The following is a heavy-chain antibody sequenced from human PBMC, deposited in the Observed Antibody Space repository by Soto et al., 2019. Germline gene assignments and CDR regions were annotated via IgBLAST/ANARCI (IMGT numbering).Heavy chain of an antibody. CDR2: ISYDGSNK. CDR1: GFTFSSYG. CDR3: AKGSGYSYGFFDY. J-gene: IGHJ4*02. D-gene: IGHD5-18*01. V-gene: IGHV3-30*18. Sequence: PGGSLRLSCAASGFTFSSYGMHWVRQAPGKGLEWVAVISYDGSNKYYADSVKGRFTISRDNSKNTLYLQVNSLRAEDTAVYYCAKGSGYSYGFFDYWGQGTLVTVSS.